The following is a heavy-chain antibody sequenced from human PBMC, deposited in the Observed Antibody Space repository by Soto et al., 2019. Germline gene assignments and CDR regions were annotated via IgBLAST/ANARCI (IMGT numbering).Heavy chain of an antibody. CDR2: IYYSGST. J-gene: IGHJ6*03. Sequence: SETLSLTCTVSGGSISSYYWSWIRQPPGKGLEWIGYIYYSGSTNYNPSIKSRVTISVDTSKNQFSLKLSSVTAADTAVYYCARGYSYYYMDVWGKGTTVTVSS. V-gene: IGHV4-59*01. CDR3: ARGYSYYYMDV. CDR1: GGSISSYY.